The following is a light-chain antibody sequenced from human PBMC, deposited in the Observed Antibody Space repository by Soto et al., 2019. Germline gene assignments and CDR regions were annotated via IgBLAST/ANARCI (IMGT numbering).Light chain of an antibody. CDR2: GAS. V-gene: IGKV3-15*01. J-gene: IGKJ2*02. Sequence: DIVMTKSPASLSVSPGETATLSCRASQSISNSLAWYQQKPCQAPSLLIYGASNRATGIPARFSGSGSGTEFTLTSSSLQSEDSALDYCQQYNSWPPCTFGQGTKLETK. CDR3: QQYNSWPPCT. CDR1: QSISNS.